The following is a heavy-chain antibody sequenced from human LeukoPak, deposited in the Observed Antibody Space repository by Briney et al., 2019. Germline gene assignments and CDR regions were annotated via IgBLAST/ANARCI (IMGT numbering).Heavy chain of an antibody. J-gene: IGHJ4*02. D-gene: IGHD3-9*01. CDR2: INPNSGGT. CDR3: ARGADYDILTGYYYRPEYFDY. Sequence: ASVKVSCKASGYTFTSYGISWVRQAPGQGLEWMGWINPNSGGTNYAQKFQVRVTMTRDTSISTASMELSRLTSDDTAVYYCARGADYDILTGYYYRPEYFDYWGQGTLVTVSS. CDR1: GYTFTSYG. V-gene: IGHV1-2*02.